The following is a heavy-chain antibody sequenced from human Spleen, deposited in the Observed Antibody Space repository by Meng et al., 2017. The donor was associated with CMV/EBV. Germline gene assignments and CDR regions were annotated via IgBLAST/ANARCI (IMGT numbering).Heavy chain of an antibody. J-gene: IGHJ4*02. CDR1: GFTFSNYA. CDR3: AKSGGNWNEGPIDY. D-gene: IGHD1-20*01. V-gene: IGHV3-23*01. Sequence: GESLKISCAASGFTFSNYAMSWVRQAPGKGLEWVSAISGSAVSTYYADSVKGRFTISRDKSKNTLYLQMNSLRAEDTAVYYCAKSGGNWNEGPIDYWGQGTLVTVSS. CDR2: ISGSAVST.